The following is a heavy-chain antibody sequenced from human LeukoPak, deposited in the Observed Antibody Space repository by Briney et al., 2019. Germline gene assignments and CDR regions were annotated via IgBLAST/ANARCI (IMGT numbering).Heavy chain of an antibody. CDR1: GYRLTSYW. D-gene: IGHD6-13*01. CDR2: IYPDDPDT. Sequence: GVSLTISCNGAGYRLTSYWIDWVRQVPGNRLGWKGIIYPDDPDTPSSPSFQGHVTISADKSISTAYLQWSTLKASDTAIYYCARRSIAAAGTFDYWGQGTLVTVSS. V-gene: IGHV5-51*01. J-gene: IGHJ4*02. CDR3: ARRSIAAAGTFDY.